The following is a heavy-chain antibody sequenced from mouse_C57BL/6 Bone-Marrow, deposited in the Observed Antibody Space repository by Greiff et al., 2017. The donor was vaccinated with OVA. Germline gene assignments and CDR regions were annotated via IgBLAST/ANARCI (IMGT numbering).Heavy chain of an antibody. CDR2: IYPGSGST. J-gene: IGHJ4*01. CDR1: GYTFTSYW. CDR3: ARGRYDYGGDAMDY. V-gene: IGHV1-55*01. Sequence: VQLQQSGAELVKPGASVKMSCKASGYTFTSYWITWVKQRPGQGLEWIGDIYPGSGSTNYNEKFKSKATLTVDTSSSTAYMQLSSLTSEDSAVYYCARGRYDYGGDAMDYWGQGTSVTVSS. D-gene: IGHD2-4*01.